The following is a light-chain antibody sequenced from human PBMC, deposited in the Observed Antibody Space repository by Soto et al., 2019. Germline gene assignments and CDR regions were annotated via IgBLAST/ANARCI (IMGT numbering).Light chain of an antibody. V-gene: IGLV4-60*02. CDR3: ETWGSNYRV. CDR1: SGHSSYI. CDR2: LEGRGSY. Sequence: QPVLTQSSCASASLGSSVKLTCTLSSGHSSYIIAWHQQQPGKAPRYLMKLEGRGSYNKGSGVPDRFSGSSSGADRYLTISNLQFEDEADYFCETWGSNYRVFGGGTKLTVL. J-gene: IGLJ2*01.